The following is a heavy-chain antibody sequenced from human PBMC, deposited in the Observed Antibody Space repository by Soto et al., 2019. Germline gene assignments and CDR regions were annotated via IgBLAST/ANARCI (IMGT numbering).Heavy chain of an antibody. Sequence: QVQLVQSGAEVKKPGASVKVSCKASGYTFTSDGISWVRQAPGQGLEWMGWISAYNGNTNYAQKLQGRVTMTTDTSTSTAYMELRSLRSDDTAVYYCARYELNYDFWSGYYTGPNWFDPWGQGTLVTVSS. V-gene: IGHV1-18*01. J-gene: IGHJ5*02. D-gene: IGHD3-3*01. CDR1: GYTFTSDG. CDR3: ARYELNYDFWSGYYTGPNWFDP. CDR2: ISAYNGNT.